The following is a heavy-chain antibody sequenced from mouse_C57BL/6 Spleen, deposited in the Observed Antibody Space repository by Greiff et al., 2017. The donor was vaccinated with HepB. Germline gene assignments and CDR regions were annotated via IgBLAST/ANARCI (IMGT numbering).Heavy chain of an antibody. V-gene: IGHV5-4*01. CDR1: GFTFSSYA. CDR2: ISDGGSYT. Sequence: EVMLVESGGGLVKPGGSLKLSCAASGFTFSSYAMSWVRQTPEKRLEWVATISDGGSYTYYPDNVKGRFTISRDNAKNNLYLQMSHLKSEDTAMYYCAREGTGTRGYYFDYWGQGTTLTVSS. J-gene: IGHJ2*01. D-gene: IGHD4-1*01. CDR3: AREGTGTRGYYFDY.